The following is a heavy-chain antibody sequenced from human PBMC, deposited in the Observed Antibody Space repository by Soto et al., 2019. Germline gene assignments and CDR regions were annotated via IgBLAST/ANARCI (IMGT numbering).Heavy chain of an antibody. J-gene: IGHJ6*02. CDR1: GYTFTSYY. CDR3: ARSGPGLTGTTHYCYGMDV. D-gene: IGHD1-7*01. V-gene: IGHV1-46*01. CDR2: INPSGGST. Sequence: ASVKVSCKASGYTFTSYYMHWVRQAPGQGLEWMGIINPSGGSTSYAQKFQGRVTMTRDTSTSTVYMELSSLRSEDTAVYYCARSGPGLTGTTHYCYGMDVWGQGTTVTVSS.